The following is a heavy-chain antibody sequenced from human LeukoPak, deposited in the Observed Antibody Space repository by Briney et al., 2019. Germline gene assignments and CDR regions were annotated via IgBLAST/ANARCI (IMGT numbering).Heavy chain of an antibody. D-gene: IGHD6-13*01. Sequence: GGSLRLSCAASGFSISSRAMSWVRQAPGKGLEWVSAISGSGGSTYYADSVKGRFTISRDNSKNTLYLQMNSLRAEDTAVYYCAKDRESSSSWYGWFDPWGQGTLVAVSS. CDR2: ISGSGGST. CDR1: GFSISSRA. V-gene: IGHV3-23*01. CDR3: AKDRESSSSWYGWFDP. J-gene: IGHJ5*02.